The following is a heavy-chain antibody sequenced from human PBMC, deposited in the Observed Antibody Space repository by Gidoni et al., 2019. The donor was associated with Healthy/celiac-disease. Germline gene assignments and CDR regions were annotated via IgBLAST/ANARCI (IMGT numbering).Heavy chain of an antibody. CDR3: ARDVGYKGWYFDL. D-gene: IGHD5-12*01. CDR2: ISSSSSYI. CDR1: GFTFSSYS. Sequence: EVQLVESGGGLVKPGGSLRLSCAASGFTFSSYSMNWVRQAPGKGLEWVSSISSSSSYIYYADSVKGRFTISRDNAKNSLYLQMNSLRAEDTAVYYCARDVGYKGWYFDLWGRGTLVTVSS. V-gene: IGHV3-21*01. J-gene: IGHJ2*01.